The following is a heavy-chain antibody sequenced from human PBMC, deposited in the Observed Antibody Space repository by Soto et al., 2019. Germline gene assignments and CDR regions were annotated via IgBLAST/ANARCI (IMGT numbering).Heavy chain of an antibody. CDR3: AGSFSGRGGMDV. CDR2: TYYRSKWYN. V-gene: IGHV6-1*01. D-gene: IGHD3-10*01. CDR1: GDTFSSNSAA. J-gene: IGHJ6*02. Sequence: QTLSLTCSISGDTFSSNSAAWNWIRQSPSRGLEWLGRTYYRSKWYNYYALSVKSRLTINPDTSKHHFSLKLNSVTPEDTAVYHCAGSFSGRGGMDVWGQGTSVTVSS.